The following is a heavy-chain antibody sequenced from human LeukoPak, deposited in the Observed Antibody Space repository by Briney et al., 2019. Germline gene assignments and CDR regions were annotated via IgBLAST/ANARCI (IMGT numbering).Heavy chain of an antibody. D-gene: IGHD1-26*01. J-gene: IGHJ4*02. CDR3: ARHGRSGWELPLFDY. V-gene: IGHV4-39*01. Sequence: TSETLSLTCTVSGDSITSSSYYWGWIRQPPGKGLEWIGSIYYSGSTYYNPSLKSRVTISVDTSKNQFSPKLSSVTAADTAVYYCARHGRSGWELPLFDYWGQGTLVTVSS. CDR2: IYYSGST. CDR1: GDSITSSSYY.